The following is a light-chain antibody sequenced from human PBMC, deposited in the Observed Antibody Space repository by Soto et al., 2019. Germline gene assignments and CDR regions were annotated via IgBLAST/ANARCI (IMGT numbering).Light chain of an antibody. CDR2: HVN. J-gene: IGLJ1*01. V-gene: IGLV2-14*03. Sequence: QSALTQPASVSGSPGQSITISCTGTSSDVGGYNAVSWFQHHPDKAPKLIMYHVNNRPSGTSNRFSASKSGSTASLTISGLQADDEADYYCCSYATGGAYVFGAGTKVTVL. CDR1: SSDVGGYNA. CDR3: CSYATGGAYV.